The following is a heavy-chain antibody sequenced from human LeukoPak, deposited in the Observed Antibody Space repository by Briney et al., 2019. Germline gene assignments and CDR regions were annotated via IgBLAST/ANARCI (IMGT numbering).Heavy chain of an antibody. D-gene: IGHD3-10*01. Sequence: GGSLRLSCAASGFTFSSYAMTWVRQAPGKGLEWVSSISSSGGSTYYADSVRGRFTISRDNSKNTLYLQMNSLRAEDTAMYYCAKDLVTGSLDYWGQGTLVTVSS. CDR1: GFTFSSYA. V-gene: IGHV3-23*01. CDR3: AKDLVTGSLDY. CDR2: ISSSGGST. J-gene: IGHJ4*02.